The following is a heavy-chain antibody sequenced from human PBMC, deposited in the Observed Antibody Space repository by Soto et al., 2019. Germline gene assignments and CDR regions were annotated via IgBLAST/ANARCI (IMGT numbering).Heavy chain of an antibody. CDR2: INVYNGNT. J-gene: IGHJ5*02. CDR1: GYTFTNYG. CDR3: ARGVGSGSYYNQNNWFDP. Sequence: QVQLVQSGGEVKKPGASVKVSCKASGYTFTNYGISWVRQAPGQGLEWMGWINVYNGNTKYAQKVQGRVTMTTDTSTSTAYRELRSLRSDDTAVYYCARGVGSGSYYNQNNWFDPWGEGTLVTVSS. V-gene: IGHV1-18*01. D-gene: IGHD3-10*01.